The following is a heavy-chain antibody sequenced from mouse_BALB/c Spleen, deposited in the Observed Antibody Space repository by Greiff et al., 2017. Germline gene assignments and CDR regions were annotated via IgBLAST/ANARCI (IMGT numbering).Heavy chain of an antibody. CDR3: NAWGDAMDD. J-gene: IGHJ4*01. V-gene: IGHV14-4*02. CDR1: GFNIKDYY. Sequence: EVQLQQSGAELVRSGASVKLSCTASGFNIKDYYMHWVKQRPEQGLEWIGWIDPENGDTEYAPKFQGKATLTADTSSNTAYLQLSSLTSEDTAVYYWNAWGDAMDDWGQGTSVTVSS. CDR2: IDPENGDT.